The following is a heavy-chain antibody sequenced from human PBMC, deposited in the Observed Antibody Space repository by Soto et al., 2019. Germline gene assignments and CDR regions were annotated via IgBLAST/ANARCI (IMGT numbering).Heavy chain of an antibody. D-gene: IGHD3-10*01. V-gene: IGHV1-8*01. J-gene: IGHJ4*02. CDR3: ARVSNYYGSGSYYRNFDY. CDR2: MNPNSGNT. CDR1: GYTFTSYD. Sequence: ASVKVSCKASGYTFTSYDINWVRQATGQGLEWMGWMNPNSGNTGYAQKFQGRVTMTRNTSISTAYMELSSLRSEDTAVYYCARVSNYYGSGSYYRNFDYWGQGTLVTVSS.